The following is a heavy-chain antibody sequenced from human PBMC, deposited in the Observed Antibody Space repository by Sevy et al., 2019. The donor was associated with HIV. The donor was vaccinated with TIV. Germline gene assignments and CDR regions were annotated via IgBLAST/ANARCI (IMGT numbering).Heavy chain of an antibody. V-gene: IGHV4-30-4*01. CDR3: ARSKNVDSAPFDY. CDR1: GDSLSSADYY. CDR2: FFYSDNF. Sequence: SETLSLTCSVSGDSLSSADYYWSWVRQPPGKGLEWIGYFFYSDNFYSNPSLKSRLTISVDTSKNQFSLKLTSVTAADSAVYYCARSKNVDSAPFDYWGQGTPVTVSS. D-gene: IGHD5-18*01. J-gene: IGHJ4*02.